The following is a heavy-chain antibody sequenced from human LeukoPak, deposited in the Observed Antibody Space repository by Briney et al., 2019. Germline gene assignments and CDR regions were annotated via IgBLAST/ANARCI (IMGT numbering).Heavy chain of an antibody. CDR3: AGAVYGSGSYYQAYGMDV. D-gene: IGHD3-10*01. CDR1: GGSISSYY. V-gene: IGHV4-59*08. Sequence: PSETLSLTCTVSGGSISSYYWSWIRQPPGKGLEWIGYIYYSGSTNYNPSLKSRVTISVDTSKNQFSLKLSSVTAADTAVYYCAGAVYGSGSYYQAYGMDVWGQGTTVTVSS. CDR2: IYYSGST. J-gene: IGHJ6*02.